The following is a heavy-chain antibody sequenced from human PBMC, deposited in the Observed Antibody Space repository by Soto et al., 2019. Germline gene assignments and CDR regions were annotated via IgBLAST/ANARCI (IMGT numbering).Heavy chain of an antibody. V-gene: IGHV4-39*01. CDR1: GGSISSSSYY. CDR2: IYYSGST. J-gene: IGHJ5*02. Sequence: SETLSLTCTVSGGSISSSSYYWGWIRQPPGKGLEWIGSIYYSGSTYYNPSLKSRVTISVATSKNQFSLKLSSVTAADTAVYYCARWDYDFWCGYSNWFDPWGQGTLVTVSS. CDR3: ARWDYDFWCGYSNWFDP. D-gene: IGHD3-3*01.